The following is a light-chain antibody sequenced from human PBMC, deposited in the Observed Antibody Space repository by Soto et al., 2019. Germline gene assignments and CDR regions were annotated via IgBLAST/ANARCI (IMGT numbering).Light chain of an antibody. J-gene: IGLJ2*01. Sequence: QSALTQPRSVSGSPGQSVTISCTGTSSDVGGYNYVSWYQQHPGKAPTLMIYDVSKRPSGVPDRFSGSKSGNTASLTISGRQAEDEADYYCTSYTRSRNLLFGGGTKLTVL. V-gene: IGLV2-11*01. CDR3: TSYTRSRNLL. CDR1: SSDVGGYNY. CDR2: DVS.